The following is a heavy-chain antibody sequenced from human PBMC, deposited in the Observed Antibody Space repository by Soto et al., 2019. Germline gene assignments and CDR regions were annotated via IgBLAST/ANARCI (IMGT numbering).Heavy chain of an antibody. V-gene: IGHV1-8*01. CDR3: ARGFRDYDFWSGYFHPAFDY. J-gene: IGHJ4*02. D-gene: IGHD3-3*01. Sequence: ASVKVSCTASGYTFTRYDINCVRQATGQGLEWMGWMNPNSGNTGYAQKFQGRVTMTRNTSISTAYMELSSLRSEDTAVYYCARGFRDYDFWSGYFHPAFDYWGQGTLVTVSS. CDR1: GYTFTRYD. CDR2: MNPNSGNT.